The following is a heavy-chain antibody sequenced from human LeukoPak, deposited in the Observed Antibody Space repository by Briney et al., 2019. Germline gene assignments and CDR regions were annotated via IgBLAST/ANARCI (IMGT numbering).Heavy chain of an antibody. D-gene: IGHD5-24*01. Sequence: SETLSLTCSVSGVSITSDYWSWLRQPAGKGLEWIGRVYTSGSTNYNPSLQSRVTISADTAKNQFSLKVTSVTATDTAVYYCARGVYGGGRDGYNLWGQGTLVTVSS. CDR2: VYTSGST. CDR3: ARGVYGGGRDGYNL. CDR1: GVSITSDY. J-gene: IGHJ4*02. V-gene: IGHV4-4*07.